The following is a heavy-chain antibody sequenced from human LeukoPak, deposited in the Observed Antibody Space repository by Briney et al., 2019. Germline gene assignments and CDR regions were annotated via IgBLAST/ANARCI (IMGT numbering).Heavy chain of an antibody. Sequence: GGSLRLSCAASGFTFSDYYMSWIRQAPGKGLEWVSYISSSGSTIYYADSVKGRFTISRDNAKNSLYLQMNSLRAEDTPVYYCARDRYYDSSGYWNYWGQGTLVTVSS. CDR3: ARDRYYDSSGYWNY. CDR2: ISSSGSTI. CDR1: GFTFSDYY. V-gene: IGHV3-11*01. D-gene: IGHD3-22*01. J-gene: IGHJ4*02.